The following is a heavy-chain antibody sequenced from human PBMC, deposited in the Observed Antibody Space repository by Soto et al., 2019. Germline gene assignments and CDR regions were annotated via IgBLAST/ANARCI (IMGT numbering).Heavy chain of an antibody. J-gene: IGHJ4*02. CDR2: IYYSGST. CDR1: GGSISSGGYY. V-gene: IGHV4-31*03. CDR3: ARGGIAAAAPPDY. Sequence: QVQLQESGPGLVKPSQTLSLTCTVSGGSISSGGYYWSWIRQHPGKGLEWIGYIYYSGSTYYNPSPKIRVPISVDTSKNQFSLKLSSVTAADTAVYYCARGGIAAAAPPDYWGQGTLVTVSS. D-gene: IGHD6-13*01.